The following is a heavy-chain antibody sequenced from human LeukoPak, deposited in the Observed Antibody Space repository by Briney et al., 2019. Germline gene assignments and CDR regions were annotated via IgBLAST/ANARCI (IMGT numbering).Heavy chain of an antibody. CDR2: ISSGSSYI. CDR3: AREEAGTTFDY. V-gene: IGHV3-21*01. CDR1: GFTFSSYS. J-gene: IGHJ4*02. D-gene: IGHD1-7*01. Sequence: GGSLRLSCAASGFTFSSYSMNWVRQAPGKGLEWVSSISSGSSYIYYADSVKGRFTISRDNAKNSLYLQMNSLRAEDTAVYYCAREEAGTTFDYWGQGTLVTVSS.